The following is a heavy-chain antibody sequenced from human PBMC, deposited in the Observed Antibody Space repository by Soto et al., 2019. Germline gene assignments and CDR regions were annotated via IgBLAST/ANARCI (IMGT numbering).Heavy chain of an antibody. D-gene: IGHD5-12*01. CDR3: ASQDIVATSSFDF. J-gene: IGHJ4*02. CDR1: GGSIGSSHYY. CDR2: IYYSGSI. V-gene: IGHV4-39*01. Sequence: PSETLSLTCTVSGGSIGSSHYYWGWIRQPPGKSLEWIGSIYYSGSIYYNPSLKSRVTLSVDTSTNQFSVKLNSVTAADSAVYYCASQDIVATSSFDFWGQGTPVTSPQ.